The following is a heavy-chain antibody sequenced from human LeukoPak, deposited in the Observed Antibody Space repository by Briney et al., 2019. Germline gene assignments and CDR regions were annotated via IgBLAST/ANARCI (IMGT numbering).Heavy chain of an antibody. Sequence: GGSLRLSCAASGFTFSSYEMNWVRQAPGKGLEWVSYISSSGSTIYYADSVKGRFTISRDNAKNSLYLQMNSLRAEDTAVYYCAREMGGYPVDSWGQGNLVTVSS. CDR1: GFTFSSYE. J-gene: IGHJ4*02. D-gene: IGHD5-12*01. CDR3: AREMGGYPVDS. CDR2: ISSSGSTI. V-gene: IGHV3-48*03.